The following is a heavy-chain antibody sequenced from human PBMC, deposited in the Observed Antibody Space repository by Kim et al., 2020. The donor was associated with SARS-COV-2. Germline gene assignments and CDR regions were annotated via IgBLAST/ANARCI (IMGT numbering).Heavy chain of an antibody. V-gene: IGHV3-23*01. J-gene: IGHJ5*02. CDR3: AKNPRRGVIPPDNWFDP. Sequence: KGRFTISRDNAKNTLSLQMNSLRAEDTAVYYCAKNPRRGVIPPDNWFDPWGQGTLVTVSS. D-gene: IGHD3-10*01.